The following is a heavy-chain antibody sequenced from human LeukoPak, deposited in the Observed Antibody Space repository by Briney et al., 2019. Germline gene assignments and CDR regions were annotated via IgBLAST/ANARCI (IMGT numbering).Heavy chain of an antibody. D-gene: IGHD3-22*01. CDR1: GYTFTGYY. CDR3: ATPLDYHDSTGYHQGGD. Sequence: ASVKVSCKASGYTFTGYYMHWVRQAPGQGLEWMGRINPNSGGTNYAQKFQGRVTMTRDTSISTAYMELSRLRSDDTAVYYCATPLDYHDSTGYHQGGDWGQGTLVTVSS. J-gene: IGHJ4*02. CDR2: INPNSGGT. V-gene: IGHV1-2*06.